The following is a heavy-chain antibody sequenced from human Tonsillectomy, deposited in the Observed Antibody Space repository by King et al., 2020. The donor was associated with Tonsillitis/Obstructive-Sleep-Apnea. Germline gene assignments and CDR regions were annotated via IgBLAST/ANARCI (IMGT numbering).Heavy chain of an antibody. CDR2: IDHSGST. CDR1: GGSFSGYY. D-gene: IGHD3-10*02. Sequence: VQLQQWGAGLLKPSETLSLTCAVYGGSFSGYYWSWIRQPPGKGLEWIGEIDHSGSTNYNPSLKSRVTISLDTSKNQFSLKLSSVTAADTAVYYCARLRFADYVRGDGFDLWGQGPLVTVSS. V-gene: IGHV4-34*01. J-gene: IGHJ3*01. CDR3: ARLRFADYVRGDGFDL.